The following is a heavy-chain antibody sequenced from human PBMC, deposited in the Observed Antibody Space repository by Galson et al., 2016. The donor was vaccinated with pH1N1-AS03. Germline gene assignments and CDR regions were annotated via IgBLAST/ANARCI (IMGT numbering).Heavy chain of an antibody. CDR3: AAPLYDTVAPDPFDI. D-gene: IGHD3-16*01. Sequence: SVKVSCKASGFTFSTSAIQWVRQARGQGLEWIGWIVVRSDDTNYAQRYRGRVTFTRDMSTDTAYMELRNLRSEDTAVYYCAAPLYDTVAPDPFDIWCLGTMVTVSS. J-gene: IGHJ3*02. V-gene: IGHV1-58*02. CDR2: IVVRSDDT. CDR1: GFTFSTSA.